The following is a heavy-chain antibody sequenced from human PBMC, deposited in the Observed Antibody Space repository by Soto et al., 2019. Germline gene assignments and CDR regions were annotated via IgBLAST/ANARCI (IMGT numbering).Heavy chain of an antibody. CDR1: GFTFSDYY. CDR3: ARGRTNYDFWSVYDYYSYYDMYT. D-gene: IGHD3-3*01. CDR2: ISSSGSTI. J-gene: IGHJ6*03. Sequence: PGGSLRLSCAASGFTFSDYYMSWIRQAPGKGLEWVSYISSSGSTIYYADSVKGRFTISRDNAKNSLYLQMNSLRAEDTAVYYCARGRTNYDFWSVYDYYSYYDMYTWAKRNTLTISS. V-gene: IGHV3-11*01.